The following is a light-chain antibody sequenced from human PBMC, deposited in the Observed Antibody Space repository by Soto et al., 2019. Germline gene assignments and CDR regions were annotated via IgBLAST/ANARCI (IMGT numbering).Light chain of an antibody. Sequence: EIVLTQSSCTLSLSPGERATLSCKTSQSRGSNFLAWYQHKPGQAPRLLIYASSNRATGIPDRFSGSATGTDFTLTFNSLEPEDFAVYYCQLYGISPHFGQGTRLEIK. V-gene: IGKV3-20*01. CDR3: QLYGISPH. CDR2: ASS. J-gene: IGKJ5*01. CDR1: QSRGSNF.